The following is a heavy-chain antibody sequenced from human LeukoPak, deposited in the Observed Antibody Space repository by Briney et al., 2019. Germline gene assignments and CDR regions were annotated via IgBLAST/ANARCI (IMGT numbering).Heavy chain of an antibody. CDR2: IWYDGSNK. D-gene: IGHD1-26*01. Sequence: GGSLRLSCAASGFTFNNYYMSWIRQAPGKGLEWVAVIWYDGSNKYYADSVKGRFTISRDNSKNTLYLQMNSLRAEDTAVYYCARSGGSYYDFDYWGQGTLVTVSS. CDR3: ARSGGSYYDFDY. CDR1: GFTFNNYY. J-gene: IGHJ4*02. V-gene: IGHV3-33*08.